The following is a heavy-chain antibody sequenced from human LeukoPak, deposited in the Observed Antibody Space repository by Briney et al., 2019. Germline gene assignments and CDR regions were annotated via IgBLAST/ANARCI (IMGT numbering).Heavy chain of an antibody. J-gene: IGHJ4*02. Sequence: SETLSLACTVSGGSINNYYWTWIRQPAGKGLEWIGRIYSSGKTNYNPSLKSRVTMSVDTSNNQLSLMMTSVTAADTAVFYCARTPQGDNYFDYWGQGHLVTVSS. CDR1: GGSINNYY. CDR2: IYSSGKT. V-gene: IGHV4-4*07. D-gene: IGHD3-9*01. CDR3: ARTPQGDNYFDY.